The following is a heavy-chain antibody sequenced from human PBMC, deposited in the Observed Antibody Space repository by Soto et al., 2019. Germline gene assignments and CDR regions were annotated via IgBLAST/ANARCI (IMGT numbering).Heavy chain of an antibody. Sequence: QVQLQESGSGLVKPSQTLSLTCTVSGGSISSGGYYWSWIRQHPGKGLEWIGYIYYSGSTYYNPSLKSRVTISVDTSKNQFSLKLSSVTAADTAGYYCARESREVRGPNWYFDLWGRGTLVTVSS. D-gene: IGHD3-10*01. CDR2: IYYSGST. CDR1: GGSISSGGYY. CDR3: ARESREVRGPNWYFDL. J-gene: IGHJ2*01. V-gene: IGHV4-31*03.